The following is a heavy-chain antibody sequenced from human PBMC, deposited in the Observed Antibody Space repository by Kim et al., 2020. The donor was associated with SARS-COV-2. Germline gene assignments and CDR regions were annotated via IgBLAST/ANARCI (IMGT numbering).Heavy chain of an antibody. J-gene: IGHJ6*02. Sequence: WGSLRLSCAASGFTFSSYGMHWVRQAPGKGLEWVAVISYDGSNKYYADSVKSRFTISRDNSKNTLYLQMNSLIAEETAVYYCAKESGSGSYYAWTYYYYGMDVWGQGTTVTVSS. D-gene: IGHD3-10*01. CDR2: ISYDGSNK. CDR1: GFTFSSYG. V-gene: IGHV3-30*18. CDR3: AKESGSGSYYAWTYYYYGMDV.